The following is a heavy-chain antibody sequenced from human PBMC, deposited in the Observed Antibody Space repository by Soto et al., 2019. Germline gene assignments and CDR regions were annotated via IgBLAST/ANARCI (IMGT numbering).Heavy chain of an antibody. CDR1: GGSFSGYY. J-gene: IGHJ4*02. Sequence: SETLSLTCAVYGGSFSGYYWSWIRQPPGKGLEWIGEINHSGSTNYNPSLKSRVTISVDTSKDQFSLKLSSVTAADTAVYYCARGIAAAGRDYWGQGTLVTVSS. D-gene: IGHD6-13*01. V-gene: IGHV4-34*01. CDR2: INHSGST. CDR3: ARGIAAAGRDY.